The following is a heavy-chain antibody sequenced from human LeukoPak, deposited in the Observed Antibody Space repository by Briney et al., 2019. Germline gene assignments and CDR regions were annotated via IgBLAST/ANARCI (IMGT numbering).Heavy chain of an antibody. CDR1: VYTFTGYY. Sequence: ASVTVPCTPSVYTFTGYYMHWVRQAPGHGLEWMGWINPNSGGTNYAQKFQGRVTMSRDTSFSTAYMELSRLRYDDTAVYYCARVGYSGYDFGWFDPWGQGTLVTVSS. CDR2: INPNSGGT. D-gene: IGHD5-12*01. J-gene: IGHJ5*02. V-gene: IGHV1-2*02. CDR3: ARVGYSGYDFGWFDP.